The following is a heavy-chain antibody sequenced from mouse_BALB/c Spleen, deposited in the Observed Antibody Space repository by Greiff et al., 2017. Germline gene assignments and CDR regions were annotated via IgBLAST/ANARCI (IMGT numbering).Heavy chain of an antibody. CDR3: ARTVVGGEY. V-gene: IGHV1-54*03. CDR1: GYAFTNYL. CDR2: INPGSGGT. J-gene: IGHJ2*01. D-gene: IGHD1-1*01. Sequence: VQLQQSGAELVRPGTSVKVSCKASGYAFTNYLIEWVKQRPGQGLEWIGVINPGSGGTNYNEKFKGKATLTADKSSSTAYMQLSSLTSDDSAVYFCARTVVGGEYWGQGTTLTVSS.